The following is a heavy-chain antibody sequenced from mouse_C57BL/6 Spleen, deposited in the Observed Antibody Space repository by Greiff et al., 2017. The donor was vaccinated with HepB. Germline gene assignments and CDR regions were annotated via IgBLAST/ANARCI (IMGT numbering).Heavy chain of an antibody. CDR3: ANYYGSSSYYYAMDY. V-gene: IGHV5-17*01. Sequence: EVQLVESGGGLVKPGGSLKLSCAASGFTFSDYGMHWVRQAPEKGLEWVAYISSGSSTIYYADTVTGRFTISRDNAKNTLFLQMTSLRSEDTAMYYCANYYGSSSYYYAMDYWGQGTSVTVSS. J-gene: IGHJ4*01. D-gene: IGHD1-1*01. CDR2: ISSGSSTI. CDR1: GFTFSDYG.